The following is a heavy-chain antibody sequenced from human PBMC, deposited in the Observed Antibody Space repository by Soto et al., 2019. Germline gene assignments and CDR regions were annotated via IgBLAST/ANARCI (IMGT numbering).Heavy chain of an antibody. CDR3: ARGVIAAAVTSYYYYMDV. V-gene: IGHV1-18*01. D-gene: IGHD6-13*01. CDR1: GYTFTSYG. CDR2: ISAYNGNT. Sequence: QVQLVQSGAEVKKPGASVKVSCKASGYTFTSYGISWVRQAPGQGLEWMGWISAYNGNTYYAQKLQGRVTMTTDTSPSTAYMELRSLTSDDTAVYYCARGVIAAAVTSYYYYMDVWGKGTTVTVPS. J-gene: IGHJ6*03.